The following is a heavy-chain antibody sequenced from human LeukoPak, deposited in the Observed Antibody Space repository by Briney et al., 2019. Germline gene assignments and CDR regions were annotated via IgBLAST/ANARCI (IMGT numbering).Heavy chain of an antibody. J-gene: IGHJ4*02. D-gene: IGHD3-10*01. CDR1: GGSISSYY. CDR2: IYYSGST. CDR3: ASGSITMVRGVMRSPSDY. V-gene: IGHV4-59*01. Sequence: PSETLSLTCTVSGGSISSYYWSWIRQPPGKGLEWIGYIYYSGSTNYNPSLKSRVTISVDTSKNQFSLKLSSVTAADTAVYYCASGSITMVRGVMRSPSDYWGQGTLVTVSS.